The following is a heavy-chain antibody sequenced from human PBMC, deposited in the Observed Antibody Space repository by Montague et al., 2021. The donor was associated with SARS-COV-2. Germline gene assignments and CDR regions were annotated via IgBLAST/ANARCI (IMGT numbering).Heavy chain of an antibody. Sequence: SLRLSCAASGFTFSSYWMSWVRQAPGNGLEWVAHIKQDGSEKYYVDSVKGRFTISRDNAKNSLYLQMNSLRAEDTAVYYCARSRHYCDFWSGYYDYWGQGTLVTVSS. V-gene: IGHV3-7*03. D-gene: IGHD3-3*01. CDR1: GFTFSSYW. CDR2: IKQDGSEK. CDR3: ARSRHYCDFWSGYYDY. J-gene: IGHJ4*02.